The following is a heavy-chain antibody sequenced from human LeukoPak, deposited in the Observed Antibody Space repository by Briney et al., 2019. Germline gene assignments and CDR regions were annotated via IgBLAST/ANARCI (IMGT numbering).Heavy chain of an antibody. V-gene: IGHV4-34*01. Sequence: SETLSLTCAVYGGSFSGYYWSWIRQPPGKGLEWIGDINHSGSTNYNPSLKSRVTISVDTSKNQFSLKLSSVTAADTAVYYCARGVGYSYGPLYYYYYGMDVWGQGTTVTVSS. CDR1: GGSFSGYY. CDR3: ARGVGYSYGPLYYYYYGMDV. CDR2: INHSGST. J-gene: IGHJ6*02. D-gene: IGHD5-18*01.